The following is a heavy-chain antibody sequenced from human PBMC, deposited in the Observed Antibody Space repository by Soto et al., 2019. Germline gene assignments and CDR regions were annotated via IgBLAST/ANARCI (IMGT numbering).Heavy chain of an antibody. Sequence: SETLSLTCTVSGGSISNYYWSWIRQPPGKGLEWIGYISYNGDNNYNPSLRSRVTISVDTSRNQFSLKLNSVTAADTAVYYCARIFSYQPNWFDPWGQGTLVTVSS. V-gene: IGHV4-59*01. CDR3: ARIFSYQPNWFDP. D-gene: IGHD2-2*01. CDR2: ISYNGDN. CDR1: GGSISNYY. J-gene: IGHJ5*02.